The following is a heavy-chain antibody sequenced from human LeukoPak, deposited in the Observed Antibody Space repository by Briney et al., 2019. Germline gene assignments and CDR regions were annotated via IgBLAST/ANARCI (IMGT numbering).Heavy chain of an antibody. J-gene: IGHJ5*02. Sequence: GGSLRLSCAASGFTFSKYWMSWIRQAPGKGLEWAAHISEDGSNKYYVESVKGRFTISRDNAKNSLYLQMNSLRVDDTAVYYCVSFAGKYYVTCVYFLVRATSCGQRTPGSVSS. D-gene: IGHD3-10*01. V-gene: IGHV3-7*01. CDR2: ISEDGSNK. CDR3: VSFAGKYYVTCVYFLVRATS. CDR1: GFTFSKYW.